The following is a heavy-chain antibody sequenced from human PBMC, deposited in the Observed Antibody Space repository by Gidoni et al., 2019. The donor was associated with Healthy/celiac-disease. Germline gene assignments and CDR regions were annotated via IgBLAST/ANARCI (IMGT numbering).Heavy chain of an antibody. CDR2: IFGTA. Sequence: IFGTANYAQKFQGRVTITADESTSTAYMELSSLRSEDTAVYYCARLEGVVVTVLVWGQGTLVTVSS. CDR3: ARLEGVVVTVLV. D-gene: IGHD2-21*02. V-gene: IGHV1-69*01. J-gene: IGHJ4*02.